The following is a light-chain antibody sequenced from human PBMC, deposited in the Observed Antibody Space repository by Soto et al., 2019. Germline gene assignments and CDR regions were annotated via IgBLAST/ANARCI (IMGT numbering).Light chain of an antibody. CDR2: EAS. J-gene: IGKJ1*01. V-gene: IGKV1-5*03. CDR1: QTISSW. CDR3: EHYSSYSGA. Sequence: TQYACTLSVSVGDRATVTCRTSQTISSWLAWYQQKPGKAHKLLIYEASTLKSGVPSRFSGSGSGTEFTLTISSLQPDDFAIYYCEHYSSYSGAFGQGTKVDIK.